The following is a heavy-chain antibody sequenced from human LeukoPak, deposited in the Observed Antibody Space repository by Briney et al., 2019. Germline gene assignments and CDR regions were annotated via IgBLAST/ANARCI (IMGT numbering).Heavy chain of an antibody. Sequence: PGGSLRLSCAASGFTFSTYAMGWVRQAPARGLEWVSSLRGDGETFYADSVKGRFTISRDNSKNTLYLQMNSLRAEDTAVYYCVKSRTCSSTTCYAEIDYWGQGTLVTVSS. V-gene: IGHV3-23*01. D-gene: IGHD2-2*01. CDR1: GFTFSTYA. CDR2: LRGDGET. CDR3: VKSRTCSSTTCYAEIDY. J-gene: IGHJ4*02.